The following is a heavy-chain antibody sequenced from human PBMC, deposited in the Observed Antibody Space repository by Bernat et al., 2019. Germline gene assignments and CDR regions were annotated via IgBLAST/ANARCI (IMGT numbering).Heavy chain of an antibody. J-gene: IGHJ4*02. V-gene: IGHV4-30-4*01. Sequence: QVQLQESGPGLVKPSQTLSLTCTVSGGSISSGDYYWSWIRQPPGKGLEWIGYIYYSGSTYYNPSLKSRVTISVDTSKNQFSLKLSSVTAADTAVYYCARGRGYCSAGSCYSLEYWGQGTLVTVSS. D-gene: IGHD2-15*01. CDR3: ARGRGYCSAGSCYSLEY. CDR1: GGSISSGDYY. CDR2: IYYSGST.